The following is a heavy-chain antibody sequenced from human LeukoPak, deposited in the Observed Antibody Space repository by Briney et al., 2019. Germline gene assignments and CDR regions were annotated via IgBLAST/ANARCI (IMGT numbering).Heavy chain of an antibody. J-gene: IGHJ4*02. Sequence: PGESLKISCKGSGYRFTSYWIGWVRQMPGKGLEWMGIIYPGDSDTRYSPSFQGQVTISADKSISTAYLQWSSLKASDTAMYYCARLNGAYSGYGPVDYWGQGTLVTVSS. CDR2: IYPGDSDT. D-gene: IGHD5-12*01. CDR3: ARLNGAYSGYGPVDY. V-gene: IGHV5-51*01. CDR1: GYRFTSYW.